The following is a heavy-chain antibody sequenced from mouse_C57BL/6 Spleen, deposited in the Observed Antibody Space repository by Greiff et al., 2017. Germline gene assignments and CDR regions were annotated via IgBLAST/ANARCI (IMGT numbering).Heavy chain of an antibody. CDR3: TRSGGIYYDYSAYAMDY. CDR2: IDPETGGT. J-gene: IGHJ4*01. D-gene: IGHD2-4*01. Sequence: VQLQQSGAELVRPGASVTLSCKASGYTFTDYEMHWVKQTPVHGLEWIGAIDPETGGTAYNQKFKGKAILTAEKSSSTAYMELRSLTSDDSAFYYCTRSGGIYYDYSAYAMDYWGQGTSVTVSS. V-gene: IGHV1-15*01. CDR1: GYTFTDYE.